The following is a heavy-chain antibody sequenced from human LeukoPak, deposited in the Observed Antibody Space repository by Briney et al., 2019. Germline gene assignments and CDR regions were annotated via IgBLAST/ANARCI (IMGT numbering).Heavy chain of an antibody. CDR3: ARASNYNFWSDDPDAFDI. D-gene: IGHD3-3*01. Sequence: PSETLSLTCTVSGGSISSYYWSWIRQPPGKGLEWIGYIYYSGNTNYNPSLKSRVTISVDTSKNQFSLKLSSVTAADTAVYYCARASNYNFWSDDPDAFDIWGQGTLVTVTS. J-gene: IGHJ3*02. CDR2: IYYSGNT. V-gene: IGHV4-59*08. CDR1: GGSISSYY.